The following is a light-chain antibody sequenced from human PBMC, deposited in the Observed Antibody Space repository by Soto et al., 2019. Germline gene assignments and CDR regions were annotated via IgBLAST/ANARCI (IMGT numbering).Light chain of an antibody. V-gene: IGKV1-6*01. CDR1: QGIRND. CDR3: LQDYTYPRT. CDR2: ATS. Sequence: AIQMTQSPSSLSASVGDTVTITCRASQGIRNDLGWYQQKPGKAPKLLIFATSTLQNGVPSRFSGSGFGKDFTLTISGLQPEDYATYYCLQDYTYPRTFGPGTKVDLK. J-gene: IGKJ3*01.